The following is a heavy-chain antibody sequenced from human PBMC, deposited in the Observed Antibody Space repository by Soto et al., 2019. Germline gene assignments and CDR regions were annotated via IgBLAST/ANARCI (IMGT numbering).Heavy chain of an antibody. J-gene: IGHJ5*02. CDR1: GYSFTIYG. D-gene: IGHD6-19*01. V-gene: IGHV1-18*04. CDR3: ARGDSTGSPRGWFDP. Sequence: ASVKVSCKASGYSFTIYGINWVLQSPLQGLEWMGWISTYNGDTNYAQKLQGRVTMTTDTSTTTAYMELRSLRSDDTAVYYCARGDSTGSPRGWFDPWGQGTLVTVSS. CDR2: ISTYNGDT.